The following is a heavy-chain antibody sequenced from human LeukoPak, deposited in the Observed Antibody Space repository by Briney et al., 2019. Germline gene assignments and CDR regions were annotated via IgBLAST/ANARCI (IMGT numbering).Heavy chain of an antibody. D-gene: IGHD2/OR15-2a*01. CDR3: ASRMTF. CDR2: IYRDGST. J-gene: IGHJ4*02. V-gene: IGHV3-53*04. Sequence: GGSLRLSCAASGVTVSSDYMSWVRQAPGKGLEWVSVIYRDGSTYYADSVKGRFTISRHNSKNTLFLQMDSLRTEDTAIYYRASRMTFGGQGTLVTVSS. CDR1: GVTVSSDY.